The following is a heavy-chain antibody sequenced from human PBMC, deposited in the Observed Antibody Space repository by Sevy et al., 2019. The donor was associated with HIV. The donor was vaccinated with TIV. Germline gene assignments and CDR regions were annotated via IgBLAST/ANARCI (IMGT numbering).Heavy chain of an antibody. CDR1: GYTLNQLS. CDR3: ATTKDYYESSGCPFDY. V-gene: IGHV1-24*01. J-gene: IGHJ4*02. CDR2: FDTEEGER. D-gene: IGHD3-22*01. Sequence: ASVKVSCKVSGYTLNQLSMHWVRQAPGKGLEWMGSFDTEEGERFYAQKFQGRVTMTEDTSTDTAYMELSSLRSEDTAVYYCATTKDYYESSGCPFDYWGQGTLVTVSS.